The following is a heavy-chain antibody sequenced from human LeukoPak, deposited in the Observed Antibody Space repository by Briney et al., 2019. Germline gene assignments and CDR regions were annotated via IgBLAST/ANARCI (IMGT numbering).Heavy chain of an antibody. V-gene: IGHV3-66*04. CDR3: ARHDRGGATVDSVYYFYMDV. CDR1: GFSVSSNY. CDR2: IYSGGRT. D-gene: IGHD4-23*01. J-gene: IGHJ6*03. Sequence: PGGSLRLSCVASGFSVSSNYLSWVRQAPGKGLDWVSVIYSGGRTYYADSVKGPFSIARDNSKNTLYLQMDSLRTEDTAVYYCARHDRGGATVDSVYYFYMDVWGKGTAVTVSS.